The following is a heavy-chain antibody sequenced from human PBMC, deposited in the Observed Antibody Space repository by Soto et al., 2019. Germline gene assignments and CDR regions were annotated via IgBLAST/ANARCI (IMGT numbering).Heavy chain of an antibody. CDR1: GGTFSSYS. V-gene: IGHV1-69*01. CDR3: ARDRGYSNYGGYWFDP. J-gene: IGHJ5*02. D-gene: IGHD4-4*01. Sequence: QVQLVQSGAEVKKPGSSVKVSCKASGGTFSSYSISWVRQAPGQGLEWMGGIIPIFGTANYAQKFQGRVTITADESTSTAYMELSSLRSEDTAVYYCARDRGYSNYGGYWFDPWGQGPLVTVSS. CDR2: IIPIFGTA.